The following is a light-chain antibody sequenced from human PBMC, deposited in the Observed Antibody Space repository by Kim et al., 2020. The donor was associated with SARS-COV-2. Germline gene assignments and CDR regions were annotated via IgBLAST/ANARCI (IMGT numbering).Light chain of an antibody. CDR1: KLGDKY. Sequence: SYELTQPPSVSVSPGQTASITCSGDKLGDKYAFWYQQKPGQSPVLLIFQDRKRPSGIPERSSGSNSGNTATLTISGTQAMDEADYYCQAWDSNTAVFGGGTQLTVL. CDR3: QAWDSNTAV. V-gene: IGLV3-1*01. J-gene: IGLJ2*01. CDR2: QDR.